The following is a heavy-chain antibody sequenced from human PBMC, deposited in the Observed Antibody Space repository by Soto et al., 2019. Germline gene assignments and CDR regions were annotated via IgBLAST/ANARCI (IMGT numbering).Heavy chain of an antibody. J-gene: IGHJ4*02. CDR2: ISGSGGSR. CDR3: AKVPRGGSSGCNFDY. Sequence: EVQLLESGGGLVQPGGSLRLSCAASGFTFSSYAMSWVRQAPGKGLEWVAAISGSGGSRYYADSEKGRFNISRDNSKNTLYLQMNSLRAEDTAVYYCAKVPRGGSSGCNFDYWGQGTLVTVSS. D-gene: IGHD6-19*01. CDR1: GFTFSSYA. V-gene: IGHV3-23*01.